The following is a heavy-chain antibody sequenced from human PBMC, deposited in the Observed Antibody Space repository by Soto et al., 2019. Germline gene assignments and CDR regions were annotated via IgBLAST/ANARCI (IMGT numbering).Heavy chain of an antibody. J-gene: IGHJ3*02. D-gene: IGHD6-13*01. Sequence: ASVKVSCKASGYTFTGYYMHWVRQAPGQGLEWMGWINPNSGGTNYAQKFQGWVTMTRDTSISTAYMELSRLRSDDTAVYYCARAVIAAAGFTDAFDIWGQGTMVTVSS. V-gene: IGHV1-2*04. CDR3: ARAVIAAAGFTDAFDI. CDR2: INPNSGGT. CDR1: GYTFTGYY.